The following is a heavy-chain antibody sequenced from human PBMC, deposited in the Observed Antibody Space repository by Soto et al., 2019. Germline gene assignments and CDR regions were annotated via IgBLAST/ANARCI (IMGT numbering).Heavy chain of an antibody. V-gene: IGHV3-15*01. CDR3: TTDSYYDFWSGYLIDAFDI. CDR2: IKSKTDGGTT. D-gene: IGHD3-3*01. J-gene: IGHJ3*02. CDR1: GFTFSNAW. Sequence: GGSLRLSCAASGFTFSNAWMSWVRQAPGKGLEWVGRIKSKTDGGTTDYAAPVKGRFTISRDDSKNTLYLQMNSLKTEDTAVYYCTTDSYYDFWSGYLIDAFDIWGQGTMVTVSS.